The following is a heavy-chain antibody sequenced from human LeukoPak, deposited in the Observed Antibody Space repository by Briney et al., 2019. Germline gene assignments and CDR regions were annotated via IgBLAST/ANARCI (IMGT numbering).Heavy chain of an antibody. CDR3: ARAFAANGYSSSWRFDY. Sequence: PGGSLRLSCAASGFTFSSYGMHWVRQAPGQGLEWMGIINPSGGSTSYAQKFQGRVTMTRDTSTNTVYMELSSLRSEDTAVYYCARAFAANGYSSSWRFDYWGQGTLVTVSS. J-gene: IGHJ4*02. CDR1: GFTFSSYG. CDR2: INPSGGST. V-gene: IGHV1-46*01. D-gene: IGHD6-13*01.